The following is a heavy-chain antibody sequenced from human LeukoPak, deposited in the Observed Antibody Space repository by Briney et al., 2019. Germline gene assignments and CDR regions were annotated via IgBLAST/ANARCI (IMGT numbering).Heavy chain of an antibody. V-gene: IGHV3-48*01. Sequence: AGSLRLSCAASGFSFSSNWMHWVCQAQGKGLGWVSYVSVSSSIIYYSDSVKGRFTISRDNAKNSLYLQMNSLRVEDTAVYYCAREEGYCSGGSCYTWYYMDVWGKGTRVTVSS. J-gene: IGHJ6*03. CDR1: GFSFSSNW. D-gene: IGHD2-15*01. CDR2: VSVSSSII. CDR3: AREEGYCSGGSCYTWYYMDV.